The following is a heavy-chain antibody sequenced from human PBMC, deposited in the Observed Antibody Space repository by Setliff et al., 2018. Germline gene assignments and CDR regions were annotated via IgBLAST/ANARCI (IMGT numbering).Heavy chain of an antibody. J-gene: IGHJ2*01. CDR2: IYHTGTT. Sequence: SETLSLTCTVYGGFFSNYYWGWIRQPPGKGLEWIGSIYHTGTTYYNPSLKSRVTIAVDTSKNQFSLRLSSVTAADTAVYYCASGRRDSYNFADWYFDLWGPGTLVTVSS. CDR3: ASGRRDSYNFADWYFDL. D-gene: IGHD1-1*01. V-gene: IGHV4-39*07. CDR1: GGFFSNYY.